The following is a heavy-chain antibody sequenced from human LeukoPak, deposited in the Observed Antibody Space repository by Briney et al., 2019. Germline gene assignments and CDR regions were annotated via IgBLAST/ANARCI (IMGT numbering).Heavy chain of an antibody. J-gene: IGHJ4*02. CDR3: ARSGVRITSAGTNY. V-gene: IGHV3-7*01. D-gene: IGHD6-13*01. CDR1: GFTFSNYW. CDR2: IKEDGSEK. Sequence: GGSLRLSCAASGFTFSNYWMSWVRQAPGKGLEWVANIKEDGSEKFYVNSVKGRFTISRDNAKNSLYLQMNSLRAEDTAVYYCARSGVRITSAGTNYWGQGTLVTVSS.